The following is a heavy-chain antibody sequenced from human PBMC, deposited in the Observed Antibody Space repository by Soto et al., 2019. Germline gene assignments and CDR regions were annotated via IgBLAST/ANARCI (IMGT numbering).Heavy chain of an antibody. D-gene: IGHD3-10*01. CDR2: ISPILGTA. CDR1: GGTFSSYA. CDR3: AKERSYYGSGSYYTSLGY. J-gene: IGHJ4*02. V-gene: IGHV1-69*01. Sequence: QVQLVQSGAEVKKPGSSVKVSCKASGGTFSSYAISWVRQAPGQGREWMGGISPILGTANYAQKFQGRFTITGDECTSTAYMEMISMRSDDPAVYYCAKERSYYGSGSYYTSLGYWGQGALVTVSS.